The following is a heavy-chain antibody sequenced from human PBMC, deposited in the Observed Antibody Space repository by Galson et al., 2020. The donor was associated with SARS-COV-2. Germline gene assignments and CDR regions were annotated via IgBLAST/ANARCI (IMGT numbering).Heavy chain of an antibody. CDR3: VRDKLGDKLELDY. J-gene: IGHJ4*02. D-gene: IGHD1-26*01. CDR1: GFSFTLHP. Sequence: GESLKISCAASGFSFTLHPMHWVRQAPGKGLEWVAVSSYDGTQEFYAESVKGRFTISRDNSKSTLHLQMNGLRVDDTAVYYCVRDKLGDKLELDYCVQGTLVTVSS. V-gene: IGHV3-30*04. CDR2: SSYDGTQE.